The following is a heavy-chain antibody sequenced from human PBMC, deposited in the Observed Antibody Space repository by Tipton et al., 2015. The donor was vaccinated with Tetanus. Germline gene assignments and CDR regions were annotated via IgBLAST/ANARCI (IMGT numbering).Heavy chain of an antibody. Sequence: SLRLSCTTSGFTFSDFAMSWVRQAPGKGLEWVSSIRNRGDATYYADSVKGRFTISRDSSESTLYLQMNSLRPEDTAVYFCAKDYSSSSWTWSRRYFDLWGRGTLVAVSS. CDR1: GFTFSDFA. V-gene: IGHV3-23*01. J-gene: IGHJ2*01. CDR2: IRNRGDAT. CDR3: AKDYSSSSWTWSRRYFDL. D-gene: IGHD6-6*01.